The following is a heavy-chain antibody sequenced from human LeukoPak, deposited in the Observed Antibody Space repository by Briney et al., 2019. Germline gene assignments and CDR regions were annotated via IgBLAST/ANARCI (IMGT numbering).Heavy chain of an antibody. CDR2: INSDGRST. Sequence: GGSLRLSCATSGFTFSSYWMHWVRQAPGKGLVWVSRINSDGRSTSYADSVKGRFTISRDNAKNTLYLQMNSLRAEDTALYYCAKVGYDSSHSDYWGQGTLVTVSS. D-gene: IGHD3-22*01. V-gene: IGHV3-74*01. CDR1: GFTFSSYW. J-gene: IGHJ4*02. CDR3: AKVGYDSSHSDY.